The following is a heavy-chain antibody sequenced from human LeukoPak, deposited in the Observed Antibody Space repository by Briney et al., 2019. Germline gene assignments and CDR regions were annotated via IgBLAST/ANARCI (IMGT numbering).Heavy chain of an antibody. J-gene: IGHJ3*02. CDR2: ISSSGSTI. Sequence: GGSLRLSCAASGFTFSDYYMSWIRQAPGKGLEWVPYISSSGSTIYYADSVKGRFTISRDNAKNSLYLQMNSLRAEDTAVYYCARVWRELLTLGAFDIWGQGTMVTVSS. CDR1: GFTFSDYY. CDR3: ARVWRELLTLGAFDI. D-gene: IGHD1-26*01. V-gene: IGHV3-11*04.